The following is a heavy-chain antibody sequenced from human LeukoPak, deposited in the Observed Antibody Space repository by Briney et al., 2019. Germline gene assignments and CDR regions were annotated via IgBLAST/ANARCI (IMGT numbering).Heavy chain of an antibody. D-gene: IGHD1-26*01. V-gene: IGHV3-72*01. CDR2: IRNRANSYTT. CDR3: AMVLGENYYDSFDP. Sequence: GGSLRLSCAASGFAFSDQYMDWVRQAPGKGLEGGGRIRNRANSYTTQYAAAVKGRFIISRDESKNSMYLQMNSLNNEDTAVYYCAMVLGENYYDSFDPSGQGTLVTVSS. J-gene: IGHJ5*02. CDR1: GFAFSDQY.